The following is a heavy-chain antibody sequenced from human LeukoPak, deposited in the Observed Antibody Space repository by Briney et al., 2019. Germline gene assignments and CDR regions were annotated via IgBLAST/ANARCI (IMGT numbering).Heavy chain of an antibody. V-gene: IGHV1-69*13. D-gene: IGHD3-22*01. CDR3: AALIGTGYSIES. Sequence: SVKVSCKASGGTFSSYAINWVRQAPGQGLKWMGGIIPIFGTANYAQKFQGRVTITADEYTSTAYMELSSLRSEDTAVYYCAALIGTGYSIESWGQGTLVTVSS. CDR1: GGTFSSYA. J-gene: IGHJ4*02. CDR2: IIPIFGTA.